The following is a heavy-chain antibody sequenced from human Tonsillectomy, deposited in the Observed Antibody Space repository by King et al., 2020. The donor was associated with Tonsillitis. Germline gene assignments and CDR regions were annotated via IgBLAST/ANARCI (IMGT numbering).Heavy chain of an antibody. CDR3: AKVNMLRGVIKNYYYYYGLDV. V-gene: IGHV3-23*04. Sequence: VQLVESGGGLVQPGGSLRLSCAASGFTFSSYAMSWVRQAPGKGLEWVSAISGSGGSTYYADSVKGRFTISRDNSKNTLYLQMNSLRAEDTAVYYCAKVNMLRGVIKNYYYYYGLDVWGQGTTVTVSS. J-gene: IGHJ6*02. CDR2: ISGSGGST. D-gene: IGHD3-10*01. CDR1: GFTFSSYA.